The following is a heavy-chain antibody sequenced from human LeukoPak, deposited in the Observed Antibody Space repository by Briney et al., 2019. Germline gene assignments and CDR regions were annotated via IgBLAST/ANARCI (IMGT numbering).Heavy chain of an antibody. CDR1: GGPISSYY. J-gene: IGHJ4*02. CDR3: ARDRGGSYSFDY. Sequence: SETLSLTCTVSGGPISSYYWSWIRQPPGKGLEWIGYIYYSGSTNYNPSLKSRVTISVDTSKNQFSLKLSSVTAADTAVYYCARDRGGSYSFDYWGQGTLVTVSS. CDR2: IYYSGST. D-gene: IGHD1-26*01. V-gene: IGHV4-59*12.